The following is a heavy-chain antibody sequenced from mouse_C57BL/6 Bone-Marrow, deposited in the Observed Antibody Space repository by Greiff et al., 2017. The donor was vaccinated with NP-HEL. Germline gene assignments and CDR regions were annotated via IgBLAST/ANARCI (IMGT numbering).Heavy chain of an antibody. CDR1: GYTFTNYW. D-gene: IGHD2-4*01. Sequence: VQLQQSGAELVRPGTSVKMSCKASGYTFTNYWIGWAKQRPGHGLEWIGDIYPGGGYTNYNEKFKGKATLTADKSSSTAYMQFSSLTSEDSAIYYCARRDYIYAMDYWGQGTSVTGSS. CDR2: IYPGGGYT. V-gene: IGHV1-63*01. CDR3: ARRDYIYAMDY. J-gene: IGHJ4*01.